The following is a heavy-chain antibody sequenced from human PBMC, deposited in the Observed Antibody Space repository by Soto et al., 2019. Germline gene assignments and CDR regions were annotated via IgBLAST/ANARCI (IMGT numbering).Heavy chain of an antibody. V-gene: IGHV1-46*02. CDR3: ARGDGRGSTGFYYYYGMDV. CDR2: ISPYDGRT. Sequence: QVQLVQSGAEVKKPGASVKVSCKASGFTFNNYFFHWVRQAPRLGLAWMGIISPYDGRTNYEQSLQGRVTMTSDKSTRTVYMELSSLRSEDTAVYYCARGDGRGSTGFYYYYGMDVWGHGTTVTVSS. D-gene: IGHD1-26*01. J-gene: IGHJ6*02. CDR1: GFTFNNYF.